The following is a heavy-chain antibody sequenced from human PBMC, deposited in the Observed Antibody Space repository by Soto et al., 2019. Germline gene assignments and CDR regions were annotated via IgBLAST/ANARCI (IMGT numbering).Heavy chain of an antibody. V-gene: IGHV3-23*01. CDR2: LSGSGDRT. D-gene: IGHD5-18*01. J-gene: IGHJ4*02. CDR3: AALSGYIYGYFMY. Sequence: PGGSLRLSCAASGLPFGSFAMSWVRQAPGKGLEWVSTLSGSGDRTYYADSVKGRFTISRDNSKNTLYLQMNSLRAEDTAVYYCAALSGYIYGYFMYWGQGTLVTVSS. CDR1: GLPFGSFA.